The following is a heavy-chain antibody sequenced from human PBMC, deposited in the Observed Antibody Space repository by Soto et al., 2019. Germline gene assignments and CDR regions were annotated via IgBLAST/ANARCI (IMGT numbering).Heavy chain of an antibody. CDR1: GYIFINYY. CDR2: INPNGGST. Sequence: QVHLVQSGAEVKKPGASVKVSCKASGYIFINYYIHWVRQSPGQGLEWIGIINPNGGSTNYAQKFRGRVNMARDTSTSTAYMDLSRLGSDDTAVYYCARDLAAADYWGQGTLVTVSS. J-gene: IGHJ4*02. V-gene: IGHV1-46*01. CDR3: ARDLAAADY. D-gene: IGHD6-13*01.